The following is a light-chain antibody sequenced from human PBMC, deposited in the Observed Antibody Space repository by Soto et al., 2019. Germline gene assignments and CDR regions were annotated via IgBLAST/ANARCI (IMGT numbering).Light chain of an antibody. J-gene: IGKJ1*01. Sequence: EIVLTQSPGTLSLSPGERATLSCRASQSVSSYLAWYQQKPGQAPRLLIYDASNRATGIPARFSGRWSGTDFTLTISSLETEDFAVYYCQQRSNWPPWTFGQGTNVHIK. V-gene: IGKV3-11*01. CDR2: DAS. CDR3: QQRSNWPPWT. CDR1: QSVSSY.